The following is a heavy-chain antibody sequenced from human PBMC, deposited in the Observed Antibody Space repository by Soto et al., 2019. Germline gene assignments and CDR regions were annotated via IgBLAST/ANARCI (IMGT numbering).Heavy chain of an antibody. CDR2: ISDDSSRT. CDR1: GFSFSTFE. J-gene: IGHJ5*01. D-gene: IGHD3-16*01. Sequence: EVQLLESGGGLVQPGGSLRLSCAASGFSFSTFEMSWVRQAPGRGLEWVSFISDDSSRTYYADAVKGRFTISRDNSKYTLYLKMNRLTAEDTAVEGCVKGGWLDFWGQGTLVTVSS. CDR3: VKGGWLDF. V-gene: IGHV3-23*01.